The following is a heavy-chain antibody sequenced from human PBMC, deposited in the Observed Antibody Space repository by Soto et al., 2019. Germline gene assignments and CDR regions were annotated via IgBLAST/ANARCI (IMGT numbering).Heavy chain of an antibody. V-gene: IGHV1-69*06. CDR2: IIPIFGTA. CDR1: GGTFSSYA. Sequence: GASVKVSCKASGGTFSSYAISWVRQAPGQGLEWMGGIIPIFGTANYAQKFQGRVTITADKSTSTAYMELSSLRSEDTAVYYCARGSVNPYYFDYWGQQTLVTVSS. CDR3: ARGSVNPYYFDY. J-gene: IGHJ4*02.